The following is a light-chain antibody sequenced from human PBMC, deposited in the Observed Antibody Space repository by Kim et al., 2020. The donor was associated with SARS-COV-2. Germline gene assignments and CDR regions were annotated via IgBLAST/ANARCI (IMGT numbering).Light chain of an antibody. J-gene: IGLJ3*02. CDR3: NSRDSSGNHWV. CDR2: GKN. CDR1: SLRSYY. Sequence: SSELTQDPAVSVALGQTVRITCQGDSLRSYYASWYQQKPGQAPVLVIYGKNNRPLGIPDRVSGSSSGNTASLTITGAQAEDEADYYCNSRDSSGNHWVFGGGTQLTVL. V-gene: IGLV3-19*01.